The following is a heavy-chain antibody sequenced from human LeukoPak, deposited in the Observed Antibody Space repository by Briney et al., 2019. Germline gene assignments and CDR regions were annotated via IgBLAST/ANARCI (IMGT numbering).Heavy chain of an antibody. CDR2: ISSSSYI. J-gene: IGHJ6*02. Sequence: TGGSLRLSCAASGFTFSSYSMNWVRQAPGKGLEWVSSISSSSYIYYADSVKGRFTISRDNAKNSLYLQMNSLRAEDTAVYYCARGLPNYYGMDVWGQGTTVTVSS. CDR1: GFTFSSYS. CDR3: ARGLPNYYGMDV. V-gene: IGHV3-21*01.